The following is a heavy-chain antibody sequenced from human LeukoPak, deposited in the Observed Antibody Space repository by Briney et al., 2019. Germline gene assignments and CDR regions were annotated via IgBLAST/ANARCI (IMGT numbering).Heavy chain of an antibody. J-gene: IGHJ4*02. CDR2: ITSRSTIT. CDR3: AKDNGGYVVFDS. D-gene: IGHD2-8*01. V-gene: IGHV3-23*01. CDR1: GFTFSSYA. Sequence: PGGSLRLSCAASGFTFSSYAMTWVRQAPGKGLDWVSTITSRSTITYYADSMKGRFTISRDNYKNTLYLQMDSLSAEDTAVYYCAKDNGGYVVFDSWGQGALVSVSS.